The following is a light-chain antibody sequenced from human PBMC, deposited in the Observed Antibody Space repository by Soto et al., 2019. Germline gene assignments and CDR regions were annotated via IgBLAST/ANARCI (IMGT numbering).Light chain of an antibody. V-gene: IGKV3-15*01. CDR3: QQYNNWPIT. Sequence: EVVMTQSPATLSLSPGERVTLSGGSSQSVADNLAWFQQKPGQGPRLLIYGAATRATGITARFSGSGSETDFTLTISSLRSEDSAVYPCQQYNNWPITFGQGTRLEI. CDR2: GAA. J-gene: IGKJ5*01. CDR1: QSVADN.